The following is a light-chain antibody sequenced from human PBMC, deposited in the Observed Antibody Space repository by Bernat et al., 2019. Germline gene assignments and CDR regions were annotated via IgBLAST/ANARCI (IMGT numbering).Light chain of an antibody. Sequence: DIQMTQSPSSLSASVGDRVTITCQASQDISNYLNWYQQKPGKAPKLLIYDASNLETGVPSRFSGSGSGTDFTFTISSPQPEDIATYYCQQYDTFLTFGGGTKVEIK. J-gene: IGKJ4*01. CDR1: QDISNY. CDR3: QQYDTFLT. V-gene: IGKV1-33*01. CDR2: DAS.